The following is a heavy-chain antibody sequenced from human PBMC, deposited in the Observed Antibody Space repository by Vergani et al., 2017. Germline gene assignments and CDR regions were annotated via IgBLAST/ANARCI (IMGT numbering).Heavy chain of an antibody. V-gene: IGHV4-59*01. Sequence: QVQLPESGPGLVTPSQTLSLPCPVSGGSISSYYWRWLRQPPGKGLEWIGYIYYSGSNNYNPSLKSRVTISVDTSKNQFSLKLSSVTAADTAVYYCARLGVGDWYFDLWGRGTLVTVSS. J-gene: IGHJ2*01. CDR2: IYYSGSN. CDR1: GGSISSYY. D-gene: IGHD3-16*01. CDR3: ARLGVGDWYFDL.